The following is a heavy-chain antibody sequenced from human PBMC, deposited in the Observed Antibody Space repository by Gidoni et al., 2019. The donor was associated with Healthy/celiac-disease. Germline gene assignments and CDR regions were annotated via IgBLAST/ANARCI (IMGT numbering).Heavy chain of an antibody. D-gene: IGHD3-22*01. V-gene: IGHV3-30*18. Sequence: VAVISYDGSNKYYADSVRGRFTISRDNSKNTLYLQMNSLRAEDTAVYYCAKDRSGYYSHFDYWGQGTLVTVSS. CDR2: ISYDGSNK. CDR3: AKDRSGYYSHFDY. J-gene: IGHJ4*02.